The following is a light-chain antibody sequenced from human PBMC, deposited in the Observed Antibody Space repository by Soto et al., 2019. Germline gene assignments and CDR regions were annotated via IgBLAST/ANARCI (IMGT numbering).Light chain of an antibody. CDR3: SSYTRTSSYV. V-gene: IGLV2-14*01. Sequence: QSALTQPASVSGSPGQSITISCTGTSSDIGNYDYVSWYQQHPGKAPKLLISEVSNRPSGVSFRFSGSKSGTTASLTISGLQAEDEADYYCSSYTRTSSYVFGGGTKVTAL. CDR2: EVS. CDR1: SSDIGNYDY. J-gene: IGLJ1*01.